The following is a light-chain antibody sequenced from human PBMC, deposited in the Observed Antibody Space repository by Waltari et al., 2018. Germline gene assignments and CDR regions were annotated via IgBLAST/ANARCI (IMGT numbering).Light chain of an antibody. Sequence: QSALTQPASVSGSPGQSIAISCTGTSSDIGGHFHVSWYQQHPGKAPNIIIYNVHNRPSGVSDRFSGSKSGNTASLTISGLQAEDEADYYCGSYRSGSTLVFGGGTRLTVL. V-gene: IGLV2-14*03. CDR2: NVH. J-gene: IGLJ2*01. CDR3: GSYRSGSTLV. CDR1: SSDIGGHFH.